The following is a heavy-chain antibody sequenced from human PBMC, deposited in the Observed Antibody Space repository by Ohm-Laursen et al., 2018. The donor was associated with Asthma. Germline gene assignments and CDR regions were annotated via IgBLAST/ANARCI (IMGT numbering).Heavy chain of an antibody. CDR1: GFTFSSYS. CDR3: ARADSSSWDFDY. CDR2: ISSSSSYI. V-gene: IGHV3-21*01. Sequence: SLRLSCAASGFTFSSYSMNWVRQAPGKGLEWVSSISSSSSYIYYADSVKGRFTISRDNAKNSLYLQMNSLRDEDTAVYYCARADSSSWDFDYWGPGTQVTVSS. J-gene: IGHJ4*02. D-gene: IGHD6-13*01.